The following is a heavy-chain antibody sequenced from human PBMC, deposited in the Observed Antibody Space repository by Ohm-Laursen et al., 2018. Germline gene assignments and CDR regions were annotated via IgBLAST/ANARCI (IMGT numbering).Heavy chain of an antibody. CDR1: GYTFTAYY. CDR3: ARDFETGAGYYYYGMDV. D-gene: IGHD7-27*01. CDR2: IKPNSGGT. J-gene: IGHJ6*02. Sequence: GASVKVSCKASGYTFTAYYMHWARQAPGQGLEWMGWIKPNSGGTNYAQKFQGRVTMTRDTSISTDYMEVSSLTSDDTAVYYCARDFETGAGYYYYGMDVWGQGTTVTVSS. V-gene: IGHV1-2*02.